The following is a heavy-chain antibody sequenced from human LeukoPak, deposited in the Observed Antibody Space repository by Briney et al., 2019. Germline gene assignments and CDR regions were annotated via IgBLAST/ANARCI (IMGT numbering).Heavy chain of an antibody. D-gene: IGHD1-26*01. J-gene: IGHJ4*02. V-gene: IGHV3-66*01. CDR2: IYSGGST. CDR3: ARGHPHGWELYLDY. CDR1: GFFFDSYS. Sequence: GGSLRLSCAASGFFFDSYSLNWVRQAPGKGLEWVSVIYSGGSTYYADSVKGRFTISRDNSKNTLYLQMNSLRAEDTAVYYCARGHPHGWELYLDYWGQGTLVTVSS.